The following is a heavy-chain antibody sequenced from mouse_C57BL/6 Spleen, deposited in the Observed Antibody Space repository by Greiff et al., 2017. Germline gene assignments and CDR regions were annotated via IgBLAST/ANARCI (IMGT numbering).Heavy chain of an antibody. J-gene: IGHJ4*01. CDR2: ILPGSDST. CDR3: AKWLLGAMDY. V-gene: IGHV1-9*01. Sequence: QVQLQQSGAELMKPGASVKLSCKATGYTFTGYWIEWVKQRPGHGLEWIGEILPGSDSTNYNEKFKGKATFTANTSSNTAYMQLSSLTTEDSAIYYCAKWLLGAMDYWGQGTSVTVSS. D-gene: IGHD2-3*01. CDR1: GYTFTGYW.